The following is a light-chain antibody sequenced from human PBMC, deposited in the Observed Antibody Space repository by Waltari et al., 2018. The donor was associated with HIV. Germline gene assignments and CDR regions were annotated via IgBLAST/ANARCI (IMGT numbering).Light chain of an antibody. Sequence: EIVMTQSPATLSVSPGEYATLSCRASPSVSSHLAWYQQKPGQAPRLLIFGASTRATGIPARFSGGGSGTDFTLSISSLQSEDFALYYCQQYNDWPRTFGQGTKVEIK. CDR1: PSVSSH. J-gene: IGKJ1*01. V-gene: IGKV3-15*01. CDR2: GAS. CDR3: QQYNDWPRT.